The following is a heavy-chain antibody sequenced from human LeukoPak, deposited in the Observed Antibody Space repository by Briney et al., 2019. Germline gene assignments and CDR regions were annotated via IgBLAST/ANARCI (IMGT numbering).Heavy chain of an antibody. D-gene: IGHD1-26*01. J-gene: IGHJ4*02. CDR1: GYTFTGYY. Sequence: ASVRVSCKASGYTFTGYYMHWVRQAPGQGPEWMGWLNPDSGGTNYAQNFQARVTMTRDTSITTAYMELIRLTSDDTAVYCCARGAHSGSYFLIDYWGQGTLVTVSS. CDR3: ARGAHSGSYFLIDY. V-gene: IGHV1-2*02. CDR2: LNPDSGGT.